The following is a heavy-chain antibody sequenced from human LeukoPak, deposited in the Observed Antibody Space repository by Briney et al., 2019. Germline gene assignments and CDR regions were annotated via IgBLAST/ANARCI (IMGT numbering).Heavy chain of an antibody. CDR3: ARGSTSDWPLDH. Sequence: ASVKVSCKASGYTFTGHYMHWVRQAPGQGLEWMGRINPNSGGTNYAQKFQGRVTITRDTSASTAYIELRSLRSEDTAMYYCARGSTSDWPLDHWGQETLVTISS. D-gene: IGHD2-2*01. J-gene: IGHJ4*02. CDR1: GYTFTGHY. CDR2: INPNSGGT. V-gene: IGHV1-2*06.